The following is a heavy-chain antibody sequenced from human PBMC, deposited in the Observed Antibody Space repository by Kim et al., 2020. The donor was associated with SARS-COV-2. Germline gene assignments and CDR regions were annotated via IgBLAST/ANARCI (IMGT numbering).Heavy chain of an antibody. J-gene: IGHJ4*02. V-gene: IGHV3-33*01. Sequence: YADSVKGRFTISRDNSKTTLYLQMNSLRAEDTAVYYCARCSGGSCPHFDYWGQGTLVTVSS. CDR3: ARCSGGSCPHFDY. D-gene: IGHD2-15*01.